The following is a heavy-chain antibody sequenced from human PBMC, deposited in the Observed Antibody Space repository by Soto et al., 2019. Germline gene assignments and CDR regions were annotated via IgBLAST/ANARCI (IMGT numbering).Heavy chain of an antibody. CDR2: ISWDGGST. V-gene: IGHV3-43*01. CDR1: GFTFDDYT. J-gene: IGHJ4*02. Sequence: EVQLVESGGVVVQPGGSLRLSCAASGFTFDDYTIHWVRQAPGKGLEWVSLISWDGGSTYYADSVKGRFTISRDNSKNSRYLQMNSLRTEDTALYYCAKDAKFGAPGYFDYWGQGTLVTVSS. CDR3: AKDAKFGAPGYFDY. D-gene: IGHD3-10*01.